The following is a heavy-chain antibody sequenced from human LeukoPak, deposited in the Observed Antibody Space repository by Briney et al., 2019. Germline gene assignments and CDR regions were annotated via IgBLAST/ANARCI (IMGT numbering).Heavy chain of an antibody. V-gene: IGHV1-24*01. CDR2: FDPEDGET. CDR1: GYTLTELS. CDR3: ATEPKIRGYSYGYPLDY. D-gene: IGHD5-18*01. J-gene: IGHJ4*02. Sequence: ASVKVSCKVSGYTLTELSMHWVRQAPGKGLEWMGGFDPEDGETIYAQKLQGRVTMTEDTSTDTAYMELSSLRSEDTAVYYCATEPKIRGYSYGYPLDYWGQGTLVTVSS.